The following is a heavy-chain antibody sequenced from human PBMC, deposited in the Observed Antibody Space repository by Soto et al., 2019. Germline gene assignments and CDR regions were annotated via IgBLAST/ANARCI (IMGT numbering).Heavy chain of an antibody. D-gene: IGHD5-12*01. Sequence: SETLSLTCTVSGGSISSYYWSWIRQPPGKGLEWIGYIYYSGSTNYNPSLKSRVTISVDTSKNQFSLKLSSVTAADTAVYYCARWLAYSGYDPFLFDIWGQGTMVTVSS. J-gene: IGHJ3*02. CDR3: ARWLAYSGYDPFLFDI. V-gene: IGHV4-59*08. CDR1: GGSISSYY. CDR2: IYYSGST.